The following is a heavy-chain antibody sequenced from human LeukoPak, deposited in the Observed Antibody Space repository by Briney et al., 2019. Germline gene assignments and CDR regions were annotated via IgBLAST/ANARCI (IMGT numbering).Heavy chain of an antibody. Sequence: GSLRLSCAASGFTFSSYAMSWIRQPPGKGLEWIGEINHSGSTNYNPSLKSRVTISVDTSKNQFSLKLSSVTAADTAVYYCARRERAITMVRGVISSSPVYMDVWGKGTTVTISS. J-gene: IGHJ6*03. V-gene: IGHV4-34*01. CDR3: ARRERAITMVRGVISSSPVYMDV. CDR1: GFTFSSYA. CDR2: INHSGST. D-gene: IGHD3-10*01.